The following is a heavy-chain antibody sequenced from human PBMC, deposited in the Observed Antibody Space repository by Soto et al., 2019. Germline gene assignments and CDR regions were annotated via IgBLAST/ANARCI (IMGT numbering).Heavy chain of an antibody. D-gene: IGHD3-10*02. CDR3: ATGRVYFCSEY. CDR1: GGSITSYY. V-gene: IGHV4-59*01. J-gene: IGHJ4*02. Sequence: QVQLHESGPGLVKPLETLSLTCTVSGGSITSYYWRWVRQPPGKGLEWIGYIYYNGDINYNPSFKCRLTISLDTSKNQFPLRLSSATAADTAVYYCATGRVYFCSEYWGQGTLVTVFS. CDR2: IYYNGDI.